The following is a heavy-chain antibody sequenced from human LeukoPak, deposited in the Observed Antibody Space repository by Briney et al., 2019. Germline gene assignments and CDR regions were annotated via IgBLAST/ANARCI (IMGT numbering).Heavy chain of an antibody. CDR3: ARVDPYYYYYYMDV. CDR2: INSDGRST. J-gene: IGHJ6*03. CDR1: GFTFSSYW. D-gene: IGHD2-2*03. Sequence: GGSLRLSCAASGFTFSSYWMHWVRQAPGKGLVGVSRINSDGRSTNYADSVKGRFTMSRDNAKNTLYLQMNSLRAEDTAVYYCARVDPYYYYYYMDVWGKGTTVTVSS. V-gene: IGHV3-74*01.